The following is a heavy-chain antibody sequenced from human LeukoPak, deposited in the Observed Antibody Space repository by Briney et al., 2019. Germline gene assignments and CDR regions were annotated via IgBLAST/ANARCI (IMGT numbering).Heavy chain of an antibody. CDR1: GFTFSSYW. Sequence: GGSLRLSCAASGFTFSSYWMSWVRQAPGKGLEWVANIKQDGSEKYYVDSVKGRFAISRDNAKNSLYLQMNSLRAEDTAVYYCARDWSGWYFDYWGQGTLVTVSS. CDR3: ARDWSGWYFDY. J-gene: IGHJ4*02. D-gene: IGHD3-3*01. CDR2: IKQDGSEK. V-gene: IGHV3-7*01.